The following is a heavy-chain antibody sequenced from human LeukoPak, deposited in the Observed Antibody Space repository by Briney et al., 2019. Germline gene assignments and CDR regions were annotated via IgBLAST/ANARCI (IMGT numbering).Heavy chain of an antibody. V-gene: IGHV3-30*02. CDR2: IRYDGSNK. Sequence: GGSLRLSCAASGFTFSSYGMHWVRQAPGKGVEGVAFIRYDGSNKYYADSVKGRFTISRDNSKSTLYLQMNSLRAEDTAVYYCAKDEGRYSYGIGFDYWGQGTLVTVSS. D-gene: IGHD5-18*01. CDR1: GFTFSSYG. CDR3: AKDEGRYSYGIGFDY. J-gene: IGHJ4*02.